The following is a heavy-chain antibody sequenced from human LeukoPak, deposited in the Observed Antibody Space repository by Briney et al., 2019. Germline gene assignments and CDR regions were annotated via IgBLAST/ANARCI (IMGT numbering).Heavy chain of an antibody. CDR2: IYSGGST. CDR3: ARDRSTGAFDY. Sequence: PSETLSLTCAVYGGSFSGYYWSWVRQAPGKGLEWVSVIYSGGSTYYADSVKGRFTISRDNSKNTLYLQMNSLRAEDTAVYYCARDRSTGAFDYWGQGTLVTVSS. V-gene: IGHV3-66*01. D-gene: IGHD2-8*02. CDR1: GGSFSGYY. J-gene: IGHJ4*02.